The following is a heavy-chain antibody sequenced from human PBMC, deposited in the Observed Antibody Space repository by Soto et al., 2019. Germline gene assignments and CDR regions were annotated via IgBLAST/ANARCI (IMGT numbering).Heavy chain of an antibody. CDR1: GYSFPNYW. D-gene: IGHD5-18*01. Sequence: GESLKISCKGSGYSFPNYWIGWVRQMPGKGLDWMGIIWPHDSDTRYGPSFQGQVTISADKSVSTAFLQWSTLKASDTAIYFCVAGAHGYADSWGEGTLVTVSS. CDR3: VAGAHGYADS. CDR2: IWPHDSDT. V-gene: IGHV5-51*01. J-gene: IGHJ4*02.